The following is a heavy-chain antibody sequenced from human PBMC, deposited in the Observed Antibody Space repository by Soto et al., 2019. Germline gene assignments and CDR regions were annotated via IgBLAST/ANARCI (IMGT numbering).Heavy chain of an antibody. D-gene: IGHD6-19*01. CDR3: STMWQVPSRGRDS. Sequence: EVQLVESGGGLVKPGGSLRLSCAASDFSVRDAWMNWVRQAPGKGLEWVGLIKSKTGGGTTDYAAPVNGRFTISRDDSKNTLYLQMNSLEIEDTAIYYCSTMWQVPSRGRDSWGQGTPITVSS. CDR1: DFSVRDAW. J-gene: IGHJ4*02. CDR2: IKSKTGGGTT. V-gene: IGHV3-15*07.